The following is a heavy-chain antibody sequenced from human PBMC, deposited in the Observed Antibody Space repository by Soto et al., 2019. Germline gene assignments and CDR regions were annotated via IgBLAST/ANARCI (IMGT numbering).Heavy chain of an antibody. V-gene: IGHV1-46*04. D-gene: IGHD3-10*01. Sequence: GASVKVSCEASGYTFMSYYIHWVRQAPGQGLEWMGIINPSGGSTSYSPSLKSRLTITKDTSKNQVVLTMTNMDPVDTATYYCAHRRPPTGYFDYWGQGTLVTVSS. CDR3: AHRRPPTGYFDY. CDR2: INPSGGST. J-gene: IGHJ4*02. CDR1: GYTFMSYY.